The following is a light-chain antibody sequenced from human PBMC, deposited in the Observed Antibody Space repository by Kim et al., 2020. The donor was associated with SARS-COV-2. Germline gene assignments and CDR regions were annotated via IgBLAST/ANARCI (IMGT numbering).Light chain of an antibody. Sequence: QSFTISCTGTSRDVGGYNYVSWYQQHPGKAPKLMIYDVSKRPSGVSNRFSGSKSGNTASLTISGLQAEDEADYYCSSYTSSSTLYVFGTGTKVTVL. CDR2: DVS. CDR1: SRDVGGYNY. CDR3: SSYTSSSTLYV. J-gene: IGLJ1*01. V-gene: IGLV2-14*04.